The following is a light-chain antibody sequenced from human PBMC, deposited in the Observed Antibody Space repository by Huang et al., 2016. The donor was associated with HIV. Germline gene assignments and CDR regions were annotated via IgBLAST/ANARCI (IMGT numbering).Light chain of an antibody. J-gene: IGKJ1*01. Sequence: EIVLTQSPGPLSLSPGERATLSCGASQTVSNNFLAWYQHKPGQAPRLLIYAAASRATGIPDRLSGSGSRRDFNLTISRLEPEDFAVYYCHQYGTSVGTFGPGTKVDVK. V-gene: IGKV3-20*01. CDR3: HQYGTSVGT. CDR1: QTVSNNF. CDR2: AAA.